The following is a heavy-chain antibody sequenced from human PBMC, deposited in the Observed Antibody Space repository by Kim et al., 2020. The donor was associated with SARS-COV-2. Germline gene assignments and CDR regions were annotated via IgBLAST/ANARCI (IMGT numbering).Heavy chain of an antibody. CDR3: ARQGSVGYFDWLLYSRDAFDI. D-gene: IGHD3-9*01. Sequence: GESLKISCKGSGYSFTSYWIGWVRQMPGKGLEWMGIIYPGDSDTRYSLSFQGQVTISADKSISTAYLQCSSLKASDTAMYYCARQGSVGYFDWLLYSRDAFDIWGQGTMVTVSS. CDR2: IYPGDSDT. CDR1: GYSFTSYW. V-gene: IGHV5-51*01. J-gene: IGHJ3*02.